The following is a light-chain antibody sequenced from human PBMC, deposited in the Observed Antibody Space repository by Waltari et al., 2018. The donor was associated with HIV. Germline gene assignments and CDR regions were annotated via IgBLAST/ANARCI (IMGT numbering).Light chain of an antibody. J-gene: IGKJ1*01. CDR3: QQYFKSPRT. Sequence: DIVVTQFPDSLAVSLGERATVNCKSSQSVLYSSNNKNYLAWYQQRPGQPPRLFIYWASVRHSGVPDRFSGSGSETDFTLTIISLQPEDVATYYCQQYFKSPRTFGQGTKVEIK. V-gene: IGKV4-1*01. CDR2: WAS. CDR1: QSVLYSSNNKNY.